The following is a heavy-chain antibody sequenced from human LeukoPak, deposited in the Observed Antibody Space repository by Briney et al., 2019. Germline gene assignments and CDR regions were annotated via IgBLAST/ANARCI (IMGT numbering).Heavy chain of an antibody. J-gene: IGHJ6*03. CDR1: GFTFSSYA. CDR2: ISGSGGST. CDR3: AKPEYGSGQYYYYYMDV. D-gene: IGHD6-19*01. Sequence: QPGGSLRLSCAASGFTFSSYAMNWVRQAPGKGLEWVSAISGSGGSTYYADSVKGRFTISRDNSKNTLYLQMNSLRAEDTAVYYCAKPEYGSGQYYYYYMDVWGKGTTVTVSS. V-gene: IGHV3-23*01.